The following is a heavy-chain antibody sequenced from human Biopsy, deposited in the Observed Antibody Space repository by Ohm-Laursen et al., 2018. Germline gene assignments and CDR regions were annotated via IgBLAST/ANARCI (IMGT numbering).Heavy chain of an antibody. CDR1: GYTFTNYY. CDR3: AADSGSGSHFRFDY. V-gene: IGHV1-46*01. Sequence: GASVKVSCKASGYTFTNYYMHWVRQALGQGLEWMGIINPSGSDATYAQKFQGRVTMTRDTSASTAYMDLSSLRSEDTAVYYCAADSGSGSHFRFDYWGQGALVSVSS. J-gene: IGHJ4*02. CDR2: INPSGSDA. D-gene: IGHD3-10*01.